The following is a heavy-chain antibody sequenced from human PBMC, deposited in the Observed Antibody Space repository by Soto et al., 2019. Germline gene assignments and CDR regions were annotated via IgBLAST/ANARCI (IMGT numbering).Heavy chain of an antibody. CDR2: IIPLYGTV. Sequence: QAHLAQSGAEVKKPWSSVTVSCKASGGTFNSYGISWVRQAPGQGLDWMGVIIPLYGTVNYAQKFQGRVSITAAKSTSPAYMDLNSLRSDDTAVYYCARVRVIRGVIPSHFGLWGQGTQVTVSS. J-gene: IGHJ4*02. CDR3: ARVRVIRGVIPSHFGL. D-gene: IGHD3-10*01. CDR1: GGTFNSYG. V-gene: IGHV1-69*06.